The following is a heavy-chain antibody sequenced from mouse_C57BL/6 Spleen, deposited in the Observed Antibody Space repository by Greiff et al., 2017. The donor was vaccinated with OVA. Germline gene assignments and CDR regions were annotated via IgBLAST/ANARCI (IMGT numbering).Heavy chain of an antibody. CDR1: GYTFTSYW. CDR3: ARTRNGYNYAMDY. J-gene: IGHJ4*01. D-gene: IGHD2-2*01. CDR2: IYPGSGST. Sequence: QVQLKQSGAELVKPGASVKMSCKASGYTFTSYWITWVKQRPGQGLEWIGDIYPGSGSTNYNEKFKSKATLTVDTSSSTAYMQLSSLTSEDSAVYYCARTRNGYNYAMDYWGQGTSVTVSS. V-gene: IGHV1-55*01.